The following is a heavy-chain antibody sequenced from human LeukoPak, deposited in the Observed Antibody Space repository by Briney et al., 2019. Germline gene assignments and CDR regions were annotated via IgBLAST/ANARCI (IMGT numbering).Heavy chain of an antibody. J-gene: IGHJ4*02. CDR3: ASNLEWLLY. D-gene: IGHD3-3*01. CDR1: GGSITGYY. V-gene: IGHV4-59*08. Sequence: PSETLSLTCTVSGGSITGYYWSWIRQPPGKGLEWIGYVFYSGTTLYNPSLKSRVTISVGTSKTQFSLKLTSVTAADTAVYYCASNLEWLLYWGQGTLVTVSS. CDR2: VFYSGTT.